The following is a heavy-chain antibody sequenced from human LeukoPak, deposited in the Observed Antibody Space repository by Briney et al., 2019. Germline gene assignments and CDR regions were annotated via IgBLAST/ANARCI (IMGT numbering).Heavy chain of an antibody. CDR2: ISSSSSYI. V-gene: IGHV3-21*01. CDR3: ARRHIAVAGPLDS. CDR1: GFTFSSYS. Sequence: GGTLRLSCAASGFTFSSYSMNWVRQAPGKGLEWVSSISSSSSYIYYADSLKGRFTISRDNAKNSLYLQMNSLRAEDTAVYYCARRHIAVAGPLDSWGQGTLVTVSS. J-gene: IGHJ4*02. D-gene: IGHD6-19*01.